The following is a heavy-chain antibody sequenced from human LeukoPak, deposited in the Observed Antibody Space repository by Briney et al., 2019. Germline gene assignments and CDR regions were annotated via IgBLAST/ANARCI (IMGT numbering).Heavy chain of an antibody. J-gene: IGHJ4*02. CDR3: AKGRSGWYVLDY. CDR2: ISWDGVST. CDR1: GFTFSSYA. D-gene: IGHD6-19*01. Sequence: GGSLRLSCAASGFTFSSYAMSWVRQAPGKGLEWVSLISWDGVSTHYADSVKGRFTISRDNNKNSLYLQMNGLRTEDTALYYCAKGRSGWYVLDYWGQGTLVTVSS. V-gene: IGHV3-43*02.